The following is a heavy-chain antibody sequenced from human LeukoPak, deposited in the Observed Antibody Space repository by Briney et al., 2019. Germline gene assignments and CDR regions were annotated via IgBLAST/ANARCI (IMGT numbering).Heavy chain of an antibody. J-gene: IGHJ4*02. D-gene: IGHD2-2*03. V-gene: IGHV3-30*02. Sequence: GGSLRLSCVASGFSFSSYGMHWVRRAPGKGLEWMTFIRFDGSEKYYTDSVKGRFTISRDYSKNTLFLQMSSLRPEDTAVYYCALGKNFGYHYFDFWGQGALVTVSS. CDR3: ALGKNFGYHYFDF. CDR1: GFSFSSYG. CDR2: IRFDGSEK.